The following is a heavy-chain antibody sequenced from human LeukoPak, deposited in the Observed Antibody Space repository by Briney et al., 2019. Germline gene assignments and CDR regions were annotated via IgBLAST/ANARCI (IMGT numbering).Heavy chain of an antibody. D-gene: IGHD6-19*01. J-gene: IGHJ5*02. V-gene: IGHV3-7*01. CDR1: GFTFRSYW. CDR2: IKQDGSEK. CDR3: ARDLSPASGWYRFDP. Sequence: PEGSLRLSCAASGFTFRSYWMSWVRQAPGKGLEWVANIKQDGSEKYYVDSVKGRFTISRDNAKNSLYLQMNSLRAEDTAVYYCARDLSPASGWYRFDPWGQGTLVTVSS.